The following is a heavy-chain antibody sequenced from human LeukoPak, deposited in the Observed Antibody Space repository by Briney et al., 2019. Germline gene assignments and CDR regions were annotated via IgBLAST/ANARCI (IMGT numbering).Heavy chain of an antibody. V-gene: IGHV4-38-2*02. CDR2: FCHSGTT. D-gene: IGHD3-9*01. Sequence: SETLSLTCTVSGYSISSDYCWGWIRQPPGKGLEWIGNFCHSGTTYYNPSLKSRVTISVDTSKNQFSLKLSSVTAADTAVYYCAREGGRYYDILTGYYAMGAFDIWGQGTMVTVSS. CDR3: AREGGRYYDILTGYYAMGAFDI. CDR1: GYSISSDYC. J-gene: IGHJ3*02.